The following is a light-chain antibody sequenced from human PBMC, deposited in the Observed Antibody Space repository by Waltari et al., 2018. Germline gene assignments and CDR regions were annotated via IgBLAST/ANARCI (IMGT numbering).Light chain of an antibody. J-gene: IGKJ1*01. CDR2: LGS. CDR1: QSLLHSNGYNY. V-gene: IGKV2-28*01. Sequence: DIVMTQSPLSLPVTPGESASISCRSSQSLLHSNGYNYLDWYLQKPGQSPQLLIYLGSNRASGVPDRVSGSGSGTDFTLKISRVEAEDVGVYYCMQALQSPWTFGQGTKVDIK. CDR3: MQALQSPWT.